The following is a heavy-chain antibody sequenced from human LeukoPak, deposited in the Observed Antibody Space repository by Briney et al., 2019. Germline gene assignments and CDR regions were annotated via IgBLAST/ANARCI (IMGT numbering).Heavy chain of an antibody. CDR1: GFTFSGYW. J-gene: IGHJ4*02. V-gene: IGHV3-74*01. Sequence: GGSLRLSCAASGFTFSGYWMHWVRQAPGKGLVWVSRINSDGSSTSYADSVKGRFTISRDNAKNTLYLQMNSLRAEDTAVYYCARAGGYYYDSSGYDYWGQGTLVTVSS. CDR3: ARAGGYYYDSSGYDY. D-gene: IGHD3-22*01. CDR2: INSDGSST.